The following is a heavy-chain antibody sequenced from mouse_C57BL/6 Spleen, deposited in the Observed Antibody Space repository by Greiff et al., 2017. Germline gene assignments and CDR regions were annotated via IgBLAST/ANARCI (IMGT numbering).Heavy chain of an antibody. CDR1: GYSFTGYF. Sequence: EVQLQQSGPELVKPGDSVKISCKASGYSFTGYFMNWVMQSHGKSLEWIGRINPYNGDTFYNQKFKGKATLTVDKSSGTAHMELRSLTSEDSAVYYCARDYCGRGGYFDYWGQGTTLTVSS. V-gene: IGHV1-20*01. CDR2: INPYNGDT. J-gene: IGHJ2*01. D-gene: IGHD1-1*01. CDR3: ARDYCGRGGYFDY.